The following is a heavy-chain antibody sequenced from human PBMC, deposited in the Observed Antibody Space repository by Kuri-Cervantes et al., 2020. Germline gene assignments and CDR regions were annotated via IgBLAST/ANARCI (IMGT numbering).Heavy chain of an antibody. CDR3: AMRPYCSSTSCYHYYYHGMDV. V-gene: IGHV3-66*01. D-gene: IGHD2-2*01. Sequence: GESLKISCAVSWFTVSSNYMSWVRQAPGKGLEWVSVIYSGCSTYYADYVKGRVTISRNNSKNTLYLQMNSMRAEYTDVYYFAMRPYCSSTSCYHYYYHGMDVWGQETTVTVSS. CDR2: IYSGCST. CDR1: WFTVSSNY. J-gene: IGHJ6*02.